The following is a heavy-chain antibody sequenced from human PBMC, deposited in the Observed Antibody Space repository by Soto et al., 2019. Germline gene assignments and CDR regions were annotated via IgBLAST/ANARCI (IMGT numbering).Heavy chain of an antibody. CDR2: ISYDGSNK. CDR1: GFTFSSYG. CDR3: AKDLGENYYYGMDV. J-gene: IGHJ6*02. D-gene: IGHD3-16*01. Sequence: PGGSLRLSCAASGFTFSSYGMHWVRQAPGKGLEWVAVISYDGSNKYYADSVKGRFTISRDNSKNTLYLQMNSLRAEDTAVYYCAKDLGENYYYGMDVWGQGTTVTVSS. V-gene: IGHV3-30*18.